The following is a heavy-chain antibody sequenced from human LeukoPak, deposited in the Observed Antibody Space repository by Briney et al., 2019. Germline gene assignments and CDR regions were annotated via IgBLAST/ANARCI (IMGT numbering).Heavy chain of an antibody. J-gene: IGHJ5*02. CDR2: INPNSGGT. V-gene: IGHV1-2*02. Sequence: ASVKVSCKASGYTFTGYYMHWVRQAPGQGLEWMGWINPNSGGTNYAQKFQGRVTMTRDTSISTAYMELSRLRSDDTAVYYSARVASSGWHEIIKWFDPWGQGTLVTVSS. CDR3: ARVASSGWHEIIKWFDP. CDR1: GYTFTGYY. D-gene: IGHD6-19*01.